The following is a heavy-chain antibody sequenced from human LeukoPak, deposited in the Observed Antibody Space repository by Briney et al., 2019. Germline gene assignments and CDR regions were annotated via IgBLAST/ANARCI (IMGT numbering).Heavy chain of an antibody. CDR3: ARDYPYYYYGMDV. V-gene: IGHV3-23*01. CDR2: ISGSGGST. J-gene: IGHJ6*02. D-gene: IGHD3-16*02. Sequence: TGGSLRLSCAASGFTFSSYAMNWVRQAPGKGLEWVSAISGSGGSTYYADSVKGRFTISRDNSKNTLYLQMNSLRAEDTAVYYCARDYPYYYYGMDVWGQGTTVTVSS. CDR1: GFTFSSYA.